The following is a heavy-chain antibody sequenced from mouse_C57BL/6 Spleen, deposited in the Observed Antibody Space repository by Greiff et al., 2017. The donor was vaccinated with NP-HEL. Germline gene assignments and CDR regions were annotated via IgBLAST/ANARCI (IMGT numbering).Heavy chain of an antibody. Sequence: VKLMESGPGLVAPSQSLSITCTVSGFPLTSYAISWVRQPPGKGLEWLGVIWTGGGTNYNSALKSRLSISKDNTKSQVFLKMNSLQTDDTARYYCARKGYYGSSPYAMDYWGQGTSVTVSS. CDR3: ARKGYYGSSPYAMDY. J-gene: IGHJ4*01. CDR2: IWTGGGT. V-gene: IGHV2-9-1*01. D-gene: IGHD1-1*01. CDR1: GFPLTSYA.